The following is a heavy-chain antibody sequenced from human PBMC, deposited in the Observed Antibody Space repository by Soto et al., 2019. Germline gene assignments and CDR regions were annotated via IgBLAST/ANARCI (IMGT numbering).Heavy chain of an antibody. V-gene: IGHV4-39*02. Sequence: SETLSLTCTVSGGSISSNNYFWGWIRQPPGKGLEWIGSIYYSGSTYYNPSLKSRLTMSVDTSKNQFSLKLSSVTAADTAVYYCARDRSPNYDFWSASTIDYWGQGILVTVSS. CDR1: GGSISSNNYF. CDR2: IYYSGST. CDR3: ARDRSPNYDFWSASTIDY. D-gene: IGHD3-3*01. J-gene: IGHJ4*02.